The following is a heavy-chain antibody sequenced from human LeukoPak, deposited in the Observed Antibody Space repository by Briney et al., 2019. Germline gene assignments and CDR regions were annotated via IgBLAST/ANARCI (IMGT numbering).Heavy chain of an antibody. V-gene: IGHV4-39*07. Sequence: SETLSLTCTVSGGSISSSSYYWGWIRQPPGKGLEWIGSIYYRGSTYYNPSFKSRVTISVDTSKNQFSLKLSSVTAADTAVYYCARARRLVRGGSFDYWGQGTLVTVSS. J-gene: IGHJ4*02. D-gene: IGHD3-16*01. CDR3: ARARRLVRGGSFDY. CDR1: GGSISSSSYY. CDR2: IYYRGST.